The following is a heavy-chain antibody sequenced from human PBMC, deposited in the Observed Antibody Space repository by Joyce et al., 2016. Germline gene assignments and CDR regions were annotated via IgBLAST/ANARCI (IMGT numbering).Heavy chain of an antibody. CDR1: GFPFSSYA. J-gene: IGHJ4*02. CDR2: ISASGGST. CDR3: ATWAPTNYDFWSGYSYYFDN. V-gene: IGHV3-23*01. D-gene: IGHD3-3*01. Sequence: EVQLLESGGGLVQPGGSLRLSCAASGFPFSSYAMRWVRQAQGKGLEWVSTISASGGSTYDADSVKGRFTISRDNAEDSLYLHMNSLRAEDTAVYYCATWAPTNYDFWSGYSYYFDNWGQGTLVTVSS.